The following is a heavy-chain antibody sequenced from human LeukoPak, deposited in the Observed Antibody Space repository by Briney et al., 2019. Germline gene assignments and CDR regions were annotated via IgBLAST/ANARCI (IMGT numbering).Heavy chain of an antibody. V-gene: IGHV1-8*02. CDR3: ARGSGSGVGPQPFDY. CDR2: MNPNSGNT. CDR1: GYTFTGYY. J-gene: IGHJ4*02. Sequence: GASVKVSCKASGYTFTGYYMHWVRQAPGQGPEWMGWMNPNSGNTGYAQKFQGRVTMTRNTSISTAYMELSSLRSEDTAVYYCARGSGSGVGPQPFDYWGQGTLVTVSS. D-gene: IGHD3-10*01.